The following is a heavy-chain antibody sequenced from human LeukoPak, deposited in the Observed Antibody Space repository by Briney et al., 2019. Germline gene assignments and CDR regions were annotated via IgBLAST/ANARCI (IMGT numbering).Heavy chain of an antibody. CDR3: ATFAAVVRGVITNYYYYYGMDV. D-gene: IGHD3-10*01. J-gene: IGHJ6*02. V-gene: IGHV1-24*01. Sequence: GASVKVSCKVSGYTLTELSMHWVRQAPGKGLEWMGGFDPEDGETIYAQKFQGRVTMTEDTSTDTAYMELSSLRSEDTAVYYCATFAAVVRGVITNYYYYYGMDVWGQGATVTVSS. CDR1: GYTLTELS. CDR2: FDPEDGET.